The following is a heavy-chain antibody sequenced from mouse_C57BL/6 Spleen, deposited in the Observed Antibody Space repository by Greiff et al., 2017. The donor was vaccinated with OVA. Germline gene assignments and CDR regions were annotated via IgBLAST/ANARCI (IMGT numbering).Heavy chain of an antibody. Sequence: EVKLQESGGDLVKPGGSLKLSCAASGFTFSSYGMSWVRQTPDKRLEWVAAISSGGSYTYYPDSVKGRFTISRDNAKNTLYLQMSSLKSEDTAMYYCARQGGLPPYAMDYWGQGTSVTVSS. CDR2: ISSGGSYT. CDR1: GFTFSSYG. D-gene: IGHD2-2*01. V-gene: IGHV5-6*01. CDR3: ARQGGLPPYAMDY. J-gene: IGHJ4*01.